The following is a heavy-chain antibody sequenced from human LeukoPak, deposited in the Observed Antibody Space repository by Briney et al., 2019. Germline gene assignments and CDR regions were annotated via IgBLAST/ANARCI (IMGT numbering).Heavy chain of an antibody. Sequence: GGSLRLSCAASGFTVSSNYMSWVRQAPGKGLEWVSVIYSGGSTYYADSVQGRFTISRDNSKNTLYLQMNSLRAEDTAVYYCASPTRLRSIPYYYYGMDVWGQGTTVTVSS. D-gene: IGHD4-17*01. CDR1: GFTVSSNY. CDR3: ASPTRLRSIPYYYYGMDV. V-gene: IGHV3-66*01. J-gene: IGHJ6*02. CDR2: IYSGGST.